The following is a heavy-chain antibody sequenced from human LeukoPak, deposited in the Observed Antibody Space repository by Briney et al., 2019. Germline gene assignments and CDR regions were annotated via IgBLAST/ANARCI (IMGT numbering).Heavy chain of an antibody. CDR1: GYTFTSYG. J-gene: IGHJ4*02. D-gene: IGHD3-9*01. Sequence: ASVKVSCKASGYTFTSYGISWVRQAPGQGLEWMGWISAYNGNTNYAQKLQGRVTMTTGTSTSTAYMELRSLRSDDTAVYYCARPHYDILTGYYNLDYWGQGTLVTVSS. V-gene: IGHV1-18*04. CDR2: ISAYNGNT. CDR3: ARPHYDILTGYYNLDY.